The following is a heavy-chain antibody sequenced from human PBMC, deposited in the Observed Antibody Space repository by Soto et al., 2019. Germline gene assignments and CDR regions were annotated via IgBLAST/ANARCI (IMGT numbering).Heavy chain of an antibody. V-gene: IGHV4-59*01. Sequence: PSETLSLTCTVSGGSISSYYWSWIRQPPGKGLEWIGCIYYSGSTNYNPSLKSRVTISVDTSKNQFSLKLSSVTAADTAVYYCARRIGWELLDYYYYGMDVWGQGTTVTVSS. D-gene: IGHD1-26*01. J-gene: IGHJ6*02. CDR3: ARRIGWELLDYYYYGMDV. CDR1: GGSISSYY. CDR2: IYYSGST.